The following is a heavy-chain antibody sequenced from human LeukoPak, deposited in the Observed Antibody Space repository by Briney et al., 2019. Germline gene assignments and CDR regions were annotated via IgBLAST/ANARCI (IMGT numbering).Heavy chain of an antibody. Sequence: SETLSLTCAVYGGSFSGYYWSWIRQPPGKGLEWIGEINHSGSTNYNPSLKSRVTISVDTSKNQISLKLSSVTAADTAVYYCARELDSSWFPIDYWGQGTLVTVSS. V-gene: IGHV4-34*01. CDR3: ARELDSSWFPIDY. J-gene: IGHJ4*02. CDR2: INHSGST. CDR1: GGSFSGYY. D-gene: IGHD6-13*01.